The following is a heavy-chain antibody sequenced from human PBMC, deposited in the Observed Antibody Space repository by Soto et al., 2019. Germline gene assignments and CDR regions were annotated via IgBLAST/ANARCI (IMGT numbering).Heavy chain of an antibody. CDR3: ARGGVGALIYNYGMDV. V-gene: IGHV4-34*01. Sequence: PSETLSLTCAVYGGSFSGYYWSWIRQPPGKGLEWIGEINHSGSTNYNPSLKSRVTISVDTSKNQFSLKLSSVTAADTAVYYCARGGVGALIYNYGMDVWGQGTTVTVSS. J-gene: IGHJ6*02. CDR1: GGSFSGYY. CDR2: INHSGST. D-gene: IGHD1-26*01.